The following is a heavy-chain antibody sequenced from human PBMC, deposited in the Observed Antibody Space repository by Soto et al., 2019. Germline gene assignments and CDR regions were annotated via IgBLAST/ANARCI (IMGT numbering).Heavy chain of an antibody. D-gene: IGHD4-17*01. CDR3: ARGGDDYRDPLDY. V-gene: IGHV4-61*01. CDR2: IYYSGST. Sequence: QVQLQESGPGLVKPSETLSLTCSVSGGSASSGTYYWSWIRQPPGKGLEWIGNIYYSGSTNYNPSLKSRVTLSIDTSTNQFSLKLSSVTAADTAVYYCARGGDDYRDPLDYCGQGTLVTVSS. CDR1: GGSASSGTYY. J-gene: IGHJ4*02.